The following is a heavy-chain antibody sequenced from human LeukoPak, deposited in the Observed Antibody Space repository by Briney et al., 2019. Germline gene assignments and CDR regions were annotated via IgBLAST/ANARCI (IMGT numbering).Heavy chain of an antibody. D-gene: IGHD3-10*01. CDR2: ISWNSGSI. CDR3: AKDFRERGDTTYYYYYYMDV. Sequence: GRSLRLSCAASGFTFDDYAMHWVRQAPGKGLEWVSGISWNSGSIGYADSVKGRFTISRDNAKNSLYLQMNSLRAEDTALYYYAKDFRERGDTTYYYYYYMDVWGKGTTVTVSS. CDR1: GFTFDDYA. J-gene: IGHJ6*03. V-gene: IGHV3-9*01.